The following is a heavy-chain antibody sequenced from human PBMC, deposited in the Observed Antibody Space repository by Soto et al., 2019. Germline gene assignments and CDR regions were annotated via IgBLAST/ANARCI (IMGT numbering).Heavy chain of an antibody. D-gene: IGHD4-4*01. CDR2: MNPNSGNT. CDR3: ASSYSNYALIDYYYYGMDV. V-gene: IGHV1-8*01. Sequence: ASVKVSCKASGYTFTSYDINWVRQATGQGLEWMGWMNPNSGNTDYAQKFQGRVTMTRNTSISTAYMELSSLRSEDTAVYYCASSYSNYALIDYYYYGMDVWGQGTTVTVSS. J-gene: IGHJ6*02. CDR1: GYTFTSYD.